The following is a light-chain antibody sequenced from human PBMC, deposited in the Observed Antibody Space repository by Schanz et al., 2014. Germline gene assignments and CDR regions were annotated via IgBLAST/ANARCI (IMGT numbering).Light chain of an antibody. V-gene: IGKV3D-15*01. CDR1: PLLFPP. Sequence: EIVMTQSPATLSVSPLQRSHLSCRSLPLLFPPFAWYQQKPGQAPRLVIYDASNRATGIPARFSGSGSGTHFTLTISSLEPEDFAVYYCQQYNNWPPWTFGQGTKVEIK. CDR2: DAS. CDR3: QQYNNWPPWT. J-gene: IGKJ1*01.